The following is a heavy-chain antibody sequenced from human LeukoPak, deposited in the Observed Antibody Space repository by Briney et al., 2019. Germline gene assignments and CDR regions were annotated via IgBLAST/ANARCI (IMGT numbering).Heavy chain of an antibody. V-gene: IGHV3-48*01. CDR3: AGDGDSSSSIDY. D-gene: IGHD6-6*01. CDR1: GFTFSSHS. J-gene: IGHJ4*02. CDR2: ISSSSSTI. Sequence: GGSLRLSCAASGFTFSSHSMNWVRQAPGKGLEWVSYISSSSSTIYYADSVKGRFTISRDNSKNTLYLQMNSLRAEDTAVYYCAGDGDSSSSIDYWGQGTLVTVSS.